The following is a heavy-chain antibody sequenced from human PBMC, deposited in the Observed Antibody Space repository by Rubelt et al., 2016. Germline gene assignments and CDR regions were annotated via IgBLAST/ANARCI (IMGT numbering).Heavy chain of an antibody. Sequence: IRQAPGKGLEWVSYISSSSSYIYYADSVKGRFTISRDNAKNSLYLQMNSLRAEDTAVYYCARAPGYSSSWYDYWGQGTLVTVSS. V-gene: IGHV3-21*05. J-gene: IGHJ4*02. CDR3: ARAPGYSSSWYDY. CDR2: ISSSSSYI. D-gene: IGHD6-13*01.